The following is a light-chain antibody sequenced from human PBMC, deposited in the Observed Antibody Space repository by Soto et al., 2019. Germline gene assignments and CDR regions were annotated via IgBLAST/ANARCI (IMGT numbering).Light chain of an antibody. CDR2: STN. Sequence: QSVLTQPPSASGTPGQRVTISCSGSSSNIGSNSVNWYQQVPGTAPKLLIYSTNQRPSGVPDRFSGSKSDTSASRAISGLQSEDEADYYCAAWDDSLNGEVVFGGGTKLTVL. J-gene: IGLJ2*01. CDR3: AAWDDSLNGEVV. V-gene: IGLV1-44*01. CDR1: SSNIGSNS.